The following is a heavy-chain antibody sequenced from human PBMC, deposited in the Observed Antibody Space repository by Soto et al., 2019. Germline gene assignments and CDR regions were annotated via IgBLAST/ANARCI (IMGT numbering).Heavy chain of an antibody. D-gene: IGHD6-13*01. J-gene: IGHJ4*02. CDR1: GYSIACYA. V-gene: IGHV1-3*01. CDR2: INAGNGNT. CDR3: VRSITAAGSKPIGN. Sequence: ALLQVCSKDSGYSIACYAIRLVRQAAGQRLEWMRWINAGNGNTKYSQKFQRRVTITRDTFASTAYMELSSVRAEVMVVYYCVRSITAAGSKPIGNWGQGTLVNVSS.